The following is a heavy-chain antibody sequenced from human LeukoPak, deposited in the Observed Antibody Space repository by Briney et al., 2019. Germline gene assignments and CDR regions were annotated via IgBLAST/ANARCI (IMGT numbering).Heavy chain of an antibody. J-gene: IGHJ2*01. CDR2: ISYDGSNK. CDR3: ARGGGRDGYNPDWYFDL. V-gene: IGHV3-30-3*01. Sequence: GGSLRLSCAASGFSFSSYAMHWVRQAPGKGLEWVAVISYDGSNKYYADSVKGRFTISRDNSKNTLYLQMNSLRAGDTAVYYCARGGGRDGYNPDWYFDLWGRGTLVTVSS. D-gene: IGHD5-24*01. CDR1: GFSFSSYA.